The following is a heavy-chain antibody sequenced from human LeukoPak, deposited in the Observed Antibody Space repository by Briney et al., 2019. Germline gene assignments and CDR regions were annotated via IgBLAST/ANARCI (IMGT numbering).Heavy chain of an antibody. V-gene: IGHV4-39*01. Sequence: ASETLSLTCTVSGGYISSSSYYWGWIRQPPGKGLEWIGSMYHSGSTYYNPSLKSRVTTSVDTSKNQFSLELSSVTAADTAVYYCARHRYYNILTDNWFDPWGQGTLVTVSS. CDR1: GGYISSSSYY. D-gene: IGHD3-9*01. CDR3: ARHRYYNILTDNWFDP. J-gene: IGHJ5*02. CDR2: MYHSGST.